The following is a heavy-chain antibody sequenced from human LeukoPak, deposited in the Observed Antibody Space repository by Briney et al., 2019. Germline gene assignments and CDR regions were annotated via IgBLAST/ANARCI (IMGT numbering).Heavy chain of an antibody. Sequence: GGSLRLSCAASGFTFSSYWMHWVRQAPGKGLVWVSHIDSDGSGTTYGDSAKGRFTISRDNAKNTLYLQMNSLRAEDTAVYYCARGTAAPAGIDYWGQGILVTVSS. CDR3: ARGTAAPAGIDY. D-gene: IGHD6-13*01. J-gene: IGHJ4*02. CDR2: IDSDGSGT. CDR1: GFTFSSYW. V-gene: IGHV3-74*01.